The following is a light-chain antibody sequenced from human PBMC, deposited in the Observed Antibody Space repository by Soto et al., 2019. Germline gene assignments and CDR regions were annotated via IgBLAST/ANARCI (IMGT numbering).Light chain of an antibody. CDR1: RDVRDW. V-gene: IGKV1-12*01. Sequence: DIEMTQSPSSVSASVGDTVTITFRASRDVRDWLAWYQQRPGTAPKVLIYAASTLQSGVPSRFSGSGSGTLFTLTISSLQPEDFATYYCQQANSFPLTFGGGTKVEIK. CDR3: QQANSFPLT. J-gene: IGKJ4*02. CDR2: AAS.